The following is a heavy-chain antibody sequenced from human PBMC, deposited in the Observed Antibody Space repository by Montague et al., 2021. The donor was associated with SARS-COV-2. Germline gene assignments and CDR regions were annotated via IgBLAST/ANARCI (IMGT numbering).Heavy chain of an antibody. CDR2: XDWXSYK. CDR3: AREYSSGVYFDY. J-gene: IGHJ4*02. D-gene: IGHD6-19*01. Sequence: PALVTPTQTITPTCTFSGFSLSTSGICVSWIRQPPGKALEWLARXDWXSYKYYSTSLKTRLTISKDTSKNQVVLTMTNMDPVDTATYYCAREYSSGVYFDYWGQGTLVTVSS. CDR1: GFSLSTSGIC. V-gene: IGHV2-70*11.